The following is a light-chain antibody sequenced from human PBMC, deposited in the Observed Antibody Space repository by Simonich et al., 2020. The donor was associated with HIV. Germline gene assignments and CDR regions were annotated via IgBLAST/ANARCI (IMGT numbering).Light chain of an antibody. CDR1: QSISTW. CDR3: QQFNNFPIT. V-gene: IGKV1-5*03. CDR2: KAS. J-gene: IGKJ5*01. Sequence: IQMTQSPSSLSASVGDRVTITCRANQSISTWLAWYQQKPGKAPKLLIYKASILESVVPSRFSGSGSGTEFTLTISSLEPDYFATDYCQQFNNFPITFGQGTRLEIK.